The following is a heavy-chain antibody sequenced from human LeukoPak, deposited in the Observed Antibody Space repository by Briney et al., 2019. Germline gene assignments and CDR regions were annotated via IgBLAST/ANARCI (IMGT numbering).Heavy chain of an antibody. D-gene: IGHD3-22*01. CDR2: IWYDGSEK. CDR3: ARDGGYHSSGPFDY. J-gene: IGHJ4*02. V-gene: IGHV3-33*01. Sequence: GGSLRLSCAASGFTFSSHGVHWLRQAPGKGLEWVAIIWYDGSEKYYADFVTGRFTISRDNSKNTLYLQMNSLRAEDTAVYYCARDGGYHSSGPFDYWGPGTLVTVSS. CDR1: GFTFSSHG.